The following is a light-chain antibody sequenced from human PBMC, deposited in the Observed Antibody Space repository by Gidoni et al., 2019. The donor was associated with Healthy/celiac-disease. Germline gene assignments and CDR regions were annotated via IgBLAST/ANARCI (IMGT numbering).Light chain of an antibody. J-gene: IGKJ4*01. V-gene: IGKV3-20*01. Sequence: ELVLTQSPGPLSLSPGERATLSCRASQSVSSSYLAWYQQKPGQAPRLLIYGASSRATDIPDRFSGSGSGTDFTLTISRLEPEDNAVYYCQHYGSSPPVTFGGGTKVEIK. CDR1: QSVSSSY. CDR2: GAS. CDR3: QHYGSSPPVT.